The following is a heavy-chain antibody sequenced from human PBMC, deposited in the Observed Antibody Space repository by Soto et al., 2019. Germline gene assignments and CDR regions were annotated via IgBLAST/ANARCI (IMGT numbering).Heavy chain of an antibody. D-gene: IGHD3-16*01. J-gene: IGHJ4*02. CDR3: VRVGRLGGY. CDR2: IKEDGSGK. CDR1: GFTFSSYW. V-gene: IGHV3-7*03. Sequence: EVQLVECGGGLVQPGGSLRLSCTASGFTFSSYWMSWVRQAPGKGLGWVANIKEDGSGKYYVDSVKGRFSISRDNARNSLYLQMNSLRVEDTAVYYCVRVGRLGGYWGQGALVTVSS.